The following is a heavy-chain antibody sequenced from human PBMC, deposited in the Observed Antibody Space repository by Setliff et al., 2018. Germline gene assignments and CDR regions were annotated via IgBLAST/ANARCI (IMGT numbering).Heavy chain of an antibody. CDR2: MSASGTST. J-gene: IGHJ4*02. CDR1: GFTFRSYA. D-gene: IGHD2-8*02. V-gene: IGHV3-23*01. Sequence: LRLSCATSGFTFRSYAMSWVRQAPGKGLEWVSAMSASGTSTYHADSVKGRFTISGDNSKNTLYLQMNSLRAEDTAVYFCAKSPVAYCSGAVCYPFDYWGQGTLVTVSS. CDR3: AKSPVAYCSGAVCYPFDY.